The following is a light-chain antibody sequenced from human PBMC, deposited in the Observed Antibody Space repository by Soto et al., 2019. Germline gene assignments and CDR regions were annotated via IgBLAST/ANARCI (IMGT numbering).Light chain of an antibody. Sequence: EIVMTQSPGTLSLSQGERATLXXRASQSVSSNLAWYQQKPGQAPRXLIYGASTRATGIPARFSGSGSGTEFTLTISSLQSEDFAVYYCQQYNNWPITFGQGTRLEIK. CDR3: QQYNNWPIT. V-gene: IGKV3D-15*01. J-gene: IGKJ5*01. CDR1: QSVSSN. CDR2: GAS.